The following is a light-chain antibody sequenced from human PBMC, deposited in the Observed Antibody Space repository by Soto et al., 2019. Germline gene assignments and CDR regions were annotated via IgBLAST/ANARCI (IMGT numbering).Light chain of an antibody. Sequence: DIQMTQSPSSLSASVGDRVTITCRASQSISSYLNWYQQKPGKAPKLLIYAASSLQSGVPSRFSGSGSGTDFTLTISSLQPEDFATYYCQQSDSTLTFGQGTKVEIK. CDR2: AAS. CDR3: QQSDSTLT. V-gene: IGKV1-39*01. J-gene: IGKJ1*01. CDR1: QSISSY.